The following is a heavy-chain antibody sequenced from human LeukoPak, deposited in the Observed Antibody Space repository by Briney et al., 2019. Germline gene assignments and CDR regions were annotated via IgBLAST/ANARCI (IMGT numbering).Heavy chain of an antibody. J-gene: IGHJ4*02. V-gene: IGHV3-74*01. CDR1: GFTVNNNY. CDR2: INSEGSRT. Sequence: GGSLRLSCAASGFTVNNNYMSWVRQAPGKGLVWVSHINSEGSRTTYADSVKGRFTISRDNAKNTVYLQMNSLRVEDTAVYFCTRSLDFWGQGILVTVSS. CDR3: TRSLDF.